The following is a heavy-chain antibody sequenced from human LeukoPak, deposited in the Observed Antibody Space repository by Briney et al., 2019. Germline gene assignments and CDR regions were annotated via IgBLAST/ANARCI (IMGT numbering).Heavy chain of an antibody. J-gene: IGHJ4*02. Sequence: TSETLSLTCTVSGGSIISYYWSWIRQPPGKGLEWIGYIYYSGSTNYNPSLKSRVTISVDTSKNQFSLKLSSVTAADTAVYYCARETRLRGYSYGYGWGASYYFDYWGQGTLVTVSS. CDR2: IYYSGST. D-gene: IGHD5-18*01. V-gene: IGHV4-59*01. CDR3: ARETRLRGYSYGYGWGASYYFDY. CDR1: GGSIISYY.